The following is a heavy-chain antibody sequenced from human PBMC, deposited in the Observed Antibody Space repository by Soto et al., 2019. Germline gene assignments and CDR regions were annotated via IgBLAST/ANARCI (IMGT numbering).Heavy chain of an antibody. V-gene: IGHV4-39*01. CDR2: IYYSGYT. D-gene: IGHD3-3*01. CDR1: GGSISSSSYY. J-gene: IGHJ6*02. CDR3: ARGGDFWSGSPPYYYYGMDV. Sequence: SETLSLTCTVSGGSISSSSYYWGWIRQPPGKGLEWIGSIYYSGYTYYNPSLKSRVTISVDTSKNQFSLKLSSVTAADTAVYYCARGGDFWSGSPPYYYYGMDVWGQGTTVTVSS.